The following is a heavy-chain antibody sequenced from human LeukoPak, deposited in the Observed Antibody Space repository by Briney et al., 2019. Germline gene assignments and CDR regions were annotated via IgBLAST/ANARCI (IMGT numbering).Heavy chain of an antibody. D-gene: IGHD1-1*01. V-gene: IGHV1-24*01. CDR1: GDSLINLS. CDR2: LDPEDGET. Sequence: ASVKVSCKVSGDSLINLSTHWVRQAPGEGLEWVGGLDPEDGETIYAQKFQGRVTMTEDTSTDTAYMELSSLRSEDTAVYYCATDLTAYGTVYWGQGTLVTVSS. J-gene: IGHJ4*02. CDR3: ATDLTAYGTVY.